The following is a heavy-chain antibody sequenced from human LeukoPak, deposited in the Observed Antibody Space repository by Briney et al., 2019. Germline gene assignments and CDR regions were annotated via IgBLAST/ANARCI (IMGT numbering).Heavy chain of an antibody. CDR1: GFSFSSSW. V-gene: IGHV3-74*01. J-gene: IGHJ4*02. D-gene: IGHD7-27*01. Sequence: PGGSLRLSCAASGFSFSSSWMHWVRQAPGKGLVWVSRINTDGSSTNCADSVKGRFTISRDNAKNTLYLQMNSLRAEDTAVYYCARTLNWAFDRWGEGSLVTVSS. CDR3: ARTLNWAFDR. CDR2: INTDGSST.